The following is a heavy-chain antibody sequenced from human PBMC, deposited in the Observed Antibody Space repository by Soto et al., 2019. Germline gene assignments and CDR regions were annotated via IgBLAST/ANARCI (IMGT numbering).Heavy chain of an antibody. J-gene: IGHJ4*02. CDR2: INAGNGNT. V-gene: IGHV1-3*01. CDR1: GYTFTSYA. CDR3: ARGPVGPDGPGDY. Sequence: QVQLVQSGAEVKKPGASVKVSCKASGYTFTSYAMHWVRQAPGHRLEWMGWINAGNGNTKYSQKFQGRVTITRDTSASTAYMELSSLRSEDTAVYYCARGPVGPDGPGDYWGQGTLVTVSS.